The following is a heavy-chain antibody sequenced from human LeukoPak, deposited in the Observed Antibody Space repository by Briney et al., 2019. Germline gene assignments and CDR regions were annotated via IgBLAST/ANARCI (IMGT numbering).Heavy chain of an antibody. D-gene: IGHD6-13*01. CDR2: ARNKANSYTT. CDR3: TTDIAAAGTYYYYYYGMDV. J-gene: IGHJ6*02. CDR1: GFTFSDLY. Sequence: PGGSLTLLRAASGFTFSDLYMDWVRQAPGEGLEWVGRARNKANSYTTEYAASVKGRFTISRDDSKRSLYLQMDSLKTEDTAVYYCTTDIAAAGTYYYYYYGMDVWGQGTTVTVSS. V-gene: IGHV3-72*01.